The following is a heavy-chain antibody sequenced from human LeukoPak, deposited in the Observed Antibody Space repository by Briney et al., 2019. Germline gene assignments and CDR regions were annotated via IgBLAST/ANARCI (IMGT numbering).Heavy chain of an antibody. V-gene: IGHV3-30*18. Sequence: RERSLRLSCAASGFTFSSYGMHWVRQAPGEGLEWVAVISYDGSNKYYADSVKGRFTISRDNSKNTLYLRMNSLRDEDTAVYYCAKDRALFCMDVWGKGTTVTVSS. CDR2: ISYDGSNK. J-gene: IGHJ6*04. CDR3: AKDRALFCMDV. CDR1: GFTFSSYG.